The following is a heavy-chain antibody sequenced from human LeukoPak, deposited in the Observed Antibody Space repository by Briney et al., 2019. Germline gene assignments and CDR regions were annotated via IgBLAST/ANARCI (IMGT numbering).Heavy chain of an antibody. Sequence: PSETLSLTCAVYGGSFSGYYWSWIRQPPGKGLEWIGEINHSGSTNYNPSLKSRVTISVDTSKNQFSLKLSSVTAADTAVYYCARALAVAGGAEYFQHWGQGTLVTVSS. J-gene: IGHJ1*01. CDR2: INHSGST. D-gene: IGHD6-19*01. CDR1: GGSFSGYY. V-gene: IGHV4-34*01. CDR3: ARALAVAGGAEYFQH.